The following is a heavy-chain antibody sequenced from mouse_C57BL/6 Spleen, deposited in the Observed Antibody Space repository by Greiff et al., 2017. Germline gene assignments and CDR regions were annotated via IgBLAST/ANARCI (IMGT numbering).Heavy chain of an antibody. CDR2: IYPGDGDT. D-gene: IGHD1-1*01. CDR1: GYAFSSYW. Sequence: VQLQESGAELVKPGASVKISCKASGYAFSSYWMNWVKQRPGKGLEWIGQIYPGDGDTNYNGKFKGKATLTADKSSSTAYVQLSSLTSEDSAVYFCAREAYYGSSYYFDYWGQGTTLTVSS. V-gene: IGHV1-80*01. CDR3: AREAYYGSSYYFDY. J-gene: IGHJ2*01.